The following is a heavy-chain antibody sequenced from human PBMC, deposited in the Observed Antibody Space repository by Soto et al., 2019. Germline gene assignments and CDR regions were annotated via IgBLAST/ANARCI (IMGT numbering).Heavy chain of an antibody. V-gene: IGHV4-59*04. CDR2: VYSSGST. Sequence: SETLSLTCTVSGGSISNFYWSWIRQPPGEGLEWMGYVYSSGSTYYNPSLKSRVTISVDTSKNQFSLKLSSVTAADTAVYYCASSYDFWSGYYGMDVWGQGTTVTVSS. CDR1: GGSISNFY. J-gene: IGHJ6*02. D-gene: IGHD3-3*01. CDR3: ASSYDFWSGYYGMDV.